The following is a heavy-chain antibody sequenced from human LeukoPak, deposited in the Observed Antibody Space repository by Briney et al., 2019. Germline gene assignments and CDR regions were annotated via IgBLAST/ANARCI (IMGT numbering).Heavy chain of an antibody. CDR3: AREERYSSGWYGYYYYYYYMDV. V-gene: IGHV1-18*04. CDR1: GYTFTGYY. CDR2: ISAYNGNT. Sequence: WASVKVSCKASGYTFTGYYMHWVRQAPGQGLEWMGWISAYNGNTNYAQKLQGRVTMTTDTSTSTAYMELRSLRSDDTAVYYCAREERYSSGWYGYYYYYYYMDVWGKGTTVTVSS. D-gene: IGHD6-19*01. J-gene: IGHJ6*03.